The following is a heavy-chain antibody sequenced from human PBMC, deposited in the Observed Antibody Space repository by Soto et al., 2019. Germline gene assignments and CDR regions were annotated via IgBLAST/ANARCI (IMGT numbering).Heavy chain of an antibody. CDR3: ARGLGVANNWFDP. Sequence: EVQLVESGGGLVQPGGSLRLSCAASGFTFSSYSMNWVRQAPGKGLEWVSYISSSSSTIYYADSVKGRFTISRDNAKNSLYLQLNRLRDEATAVYYCARGLGVANNWFDPWGQGTLVTVSS. CDR2: ISSSSSTI. D-gene: IGHD2-21*01. CDR1: GFTFSSYS. J-gene: IGHJ5*02. V-gene: IGHV3-48*02.